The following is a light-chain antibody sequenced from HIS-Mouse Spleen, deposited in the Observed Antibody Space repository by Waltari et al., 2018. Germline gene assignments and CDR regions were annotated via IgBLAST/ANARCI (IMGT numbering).Light chain of an antibody. V-gene: IGKV1-5*03. CDR1: QSISSW. CDR3: QQYNSYSPMYT. J-gene: IGKJ2*01. Sequence: DIQMIQSLSTLSASVGDRVTITCRASQSISSWLAWYQHKPGKAPKPVIYKASSVESGVTARFSCSGSGTEFTLPISSLQPDDVATNYCQQYNSYSPMYTFGQGTKLEIK. CDR2: KAS.